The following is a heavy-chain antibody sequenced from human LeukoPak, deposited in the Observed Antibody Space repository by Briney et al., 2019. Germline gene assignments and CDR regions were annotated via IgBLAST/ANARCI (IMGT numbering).Heavy chain of an antibody. CDR2: INHSGGST. V-gene: IGHV1-46*04. D-gene: IGHD1-26*01. CDR1: GYTFTSYY. Sequence: ASLKLSCKASGYTFTSYYMHWVRQAPGKGLEWMGIINHSGGSTSYAQTLKGRVTMTRDMSKSTVYMQMSSLRAEDTAVYYCGRNGGSYYSYYYYYMDVWGEGTTVTVSS. J-gene: IGHJ6*03. CDR3: GRNGGSYYSYYYYYMDV.